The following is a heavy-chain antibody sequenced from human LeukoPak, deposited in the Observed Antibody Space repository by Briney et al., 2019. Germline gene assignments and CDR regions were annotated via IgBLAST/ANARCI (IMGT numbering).Heavy chain of an antibody. D-gene: IGHD3-22*01. CDR2: ISYDGSDK. CDR3: AGTVRHYSDSGGQLHH. Sequence: GRSLRLSCAASGVTFSTYDMHWVRQAPGKGLEWVAVISYDGSDKFYADSVKGRFTISRDNSRNTLFLQMNSLRAEDTAVYFCAGTVRHYSDSGGQLHHWGQGTLVTVSS. CDR1: GVTFSTYD. J-gene: IGHJ1*01. V-gene: IGHV3-30*01.